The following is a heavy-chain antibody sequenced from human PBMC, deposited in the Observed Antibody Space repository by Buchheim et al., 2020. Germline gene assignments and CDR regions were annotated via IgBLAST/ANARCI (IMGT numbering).Heavy chain of an antibody. CDR2: INSDGSST. CDR1: GFTFSTYW. J-gene: IGHJ4*02. V-gene: IGHV3-74*01. Sequence: EVQLVESGGGLVRPGGSLRLSCVASGFTFSTYWMHWVRQAPGKGLVWVSRINSDGSSTNYADSVRGRFTISRDNAKNTLYLQMNSLRVEDTAVYYCARGGSGTAFDYWGQGTL. D-gene: IGHD3-10*01. CDR3: ARGGSGTAFDY.